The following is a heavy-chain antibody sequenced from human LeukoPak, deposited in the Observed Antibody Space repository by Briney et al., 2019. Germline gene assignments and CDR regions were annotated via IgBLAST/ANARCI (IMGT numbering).Heavy chain of an antibody. J-gene: IGHJ5*02. CDR3: ARVVMQRLALNWFDP. CDR2: ISAYNGNT. CDR1: GYTFTSYG. D-gene: IGHD6-25*01. Sequence: ASVKVSCKASGYTFTSYGISWVRQAPGQGLEWMGWISAYNGNTNYAQKLQGRVTMTTDTSTSTAYMELRSLRSDDTAVYYCARVVMQRLALNWFDPWGQGTLVTVSS. V-gene: IGHV1-18*01.